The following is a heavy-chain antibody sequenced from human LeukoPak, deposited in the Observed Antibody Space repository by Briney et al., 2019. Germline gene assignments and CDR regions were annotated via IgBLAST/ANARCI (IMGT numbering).Heavy chain of an antibody. CDR3: ARVGSGWSSYYYYMDV. D-gene: IGHD6-19*01. CDR2: IGASSGNT. CDR1: GYTFSSYG. V-gene: IGHV1-18*01. Sequence: ASVKVPCKASGYTFSSYGISWVRQAPGQGLEWMGWIGASSGNTNYAQKLQGRVTMTTDTSTSTAYMELRSLRSDDTAVYYCARVGSGWSSYYYYMDVWGKGTTVTISS. J-gene: IGHJ6*03.